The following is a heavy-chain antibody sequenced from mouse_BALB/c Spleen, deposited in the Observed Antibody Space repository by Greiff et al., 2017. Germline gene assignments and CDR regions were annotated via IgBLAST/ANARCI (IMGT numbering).Heavy chain of an antibody. CDR1: GFTFSSYA. Sequence: EVKVVESGGGLVKPGGSLKLSCAASGFTFSSYAMSWVRQTPEKRLEWVASISSGGSTYYPDSVKGRFTISRDNARNILYLQMSSLRSEDTAMYYCARGGDGYYDWYFDVWGAGTTVTVSS. J-gene: IGHJ1*01. CDR3: ARGGDGYYDWYFDV. D-gene: IGHD2-3*01. CDR2: ISSGGST. V-gene: IGHV5-6-5*01.